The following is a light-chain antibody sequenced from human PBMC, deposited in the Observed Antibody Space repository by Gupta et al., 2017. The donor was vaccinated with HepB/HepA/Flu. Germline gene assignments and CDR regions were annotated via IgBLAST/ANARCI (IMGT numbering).Light chain of an antibody. Sequence: EIVMTQSPATLSVSPGERTTLSCRGSQGISSNLAWYQQKPGQAPRLLIYGASTRATGIPARFSGSGSGTEFTLTISSLQSEDFAVYYCQQEDYSPFTFGRGTKVEIK. CDR3: QQEDYSPFT. J-gene: IGKJ4*01. V-gene: IGKV3-15*01. CDR2: GAS. CDR1: QGISSN.